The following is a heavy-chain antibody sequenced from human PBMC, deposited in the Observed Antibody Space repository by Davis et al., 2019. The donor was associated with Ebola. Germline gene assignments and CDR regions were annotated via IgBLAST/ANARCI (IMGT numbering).Heavy chain of an antibody. D-gene: IGHD3-10*01. J-gene: IGHJ4*02. CDR2: ISSSSSTI. V-gene: IGHV3-48*04. Sequence: GESLKISCAASGFTFSSYSMNWVRQAPGKGLEWVSYISSSSSTIYYADSVKGRFTISRDNAKNSLYLQMNSLRAEDTAVYYCARGDEYYGSGSYSPRGWGQGTLVTVSS. CDR1: GFTFSSYS. CDR3: ARGDEYYGSGSYSPRG.